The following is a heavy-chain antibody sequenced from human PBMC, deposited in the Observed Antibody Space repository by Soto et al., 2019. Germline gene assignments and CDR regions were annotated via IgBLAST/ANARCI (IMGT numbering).Heavy chain of an antibody. CDR2: ISSGRPDI. J-gene: IGHJ4*02. Sequence: VGSLRFSCAASGFSFDTYNMNWVRQAPGKGLEWVSSISSGRPDIFYADSVRGRFTISRDDAKKSLFLQMNSLRADDTAVYYCARDHLGIAAGDFDLWGQGTLVTVSS. CDR3: ARDHLGIAAGDFDL. CDR1: GFSFDTYN. V-gene: IGHV3-21*01. D-gene: IGHD6-19*01.